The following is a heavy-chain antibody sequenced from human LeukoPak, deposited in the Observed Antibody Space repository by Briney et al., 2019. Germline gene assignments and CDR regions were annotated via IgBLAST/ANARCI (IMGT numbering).Heavy chain of an antibody. CDR1: GFTFSSYS. J-gene: IGHJ1*01. CDR2: ISSSSSYI. D-gene: IGHD6-13*01. V-gene: IGHV3-21*01. CDR3: ARGGYSSTLYGRYQH. Sequence: GGSLRLSCAASGFTFSSYSMNWVRQAPGKGLEWVPSISSSSSYIYYADSVKGRFTISRDNAKNSLYLQMNSLRAEDTAVYYCARGGYSSTLYGRYQHWGQGTLVTVSP.